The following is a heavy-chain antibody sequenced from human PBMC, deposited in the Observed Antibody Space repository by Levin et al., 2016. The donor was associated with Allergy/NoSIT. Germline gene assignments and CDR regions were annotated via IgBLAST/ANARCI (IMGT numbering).Heavy chain of an antibody. V-gene: IGHV3-49*02. CDR3: VAARFRTYYYGVDV. CDR2: IGTNAYGGTT. D-gene: IGHD6-13*01. J-gene: IGHJ6*02. Sequence: WIRQPPGKGLEWVGFIGTNAYGGTTKYAASVKGRVTITRDDSKSVAYLRLNSLKTEDTAVYYCVAARFRTYYYGVDVWGQGTTVTVSS.